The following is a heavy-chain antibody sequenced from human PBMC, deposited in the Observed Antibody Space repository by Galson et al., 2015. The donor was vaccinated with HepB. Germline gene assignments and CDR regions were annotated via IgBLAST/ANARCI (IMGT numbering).Heavy chain of an antibody. CDR3: ARRTKDIVVVPAAGNYYYYGMDV. J-gene: IGHJ6*02. V-gene: IGHV5-51*01. CDR2: IYPGDSDT. Sequence: QSGAEVKKPGESLKISCKGSGYSFTSYWIGWVRQMPGKGLEWMGIIYPGDSDTRYSPSFQGQVTISADKSICTAYLQWSSLKASDTAMYYCARRTKDIVVVPAAGNYYYYGMDVWGQGTTVTVSS. D-gene: IGHD2-2*01. CDR1: GYSFTSYW.